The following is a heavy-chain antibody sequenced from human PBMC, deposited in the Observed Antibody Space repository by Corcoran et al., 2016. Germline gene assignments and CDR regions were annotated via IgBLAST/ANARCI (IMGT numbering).Heavy chain of an antibody. J-gene: IGHJ4*02. V-gene: IGHV3-53*01. CDR1: GFTVSSNY. CDR3: ARSGYSYGLYYDY. D-gene: IGHD5-18*01. CDR2: IYSGGST. Sequence: EVQLVESGGGLIQPGGSLRLSCAASGFTVSSNYMSWVRQAPGKGLEWVSVIYSGGSTYYPDSVKGRFTISRDNSKNTLYLQMNSLRAEDTAVYYWARSGYSYGLYYDYWGQGTLVTVSS.